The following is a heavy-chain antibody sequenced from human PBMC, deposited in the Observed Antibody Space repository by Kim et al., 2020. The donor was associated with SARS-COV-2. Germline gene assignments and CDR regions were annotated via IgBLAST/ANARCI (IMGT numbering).Heavy chain of an antibody. CDR3: ARGSGSSSFDY. CDR1: GYTFTNYN. Sequence: ASVKVSCKASGYTFTNYNIHWVRQAPGQRLEWMGWINAGNGNTKYSQKFQGRVTITRDTSASTAYMELSNLRSEDTAEYYCARGSGSSSFDYWGQGTLVT. CDR2: INAGNGNT. D-gene: IGHD1-26*01. V-gene: IGHV1-3*01. J-gene: IGHJ4*02.